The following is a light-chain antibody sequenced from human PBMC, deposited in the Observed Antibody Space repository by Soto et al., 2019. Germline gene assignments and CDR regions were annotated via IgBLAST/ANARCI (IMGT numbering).Light chain of an antibody. V-gene: IGKV1-33*01. CDR1: QDINKN. CDR3: QQYESLPLT. J-gene: IGKJ5*01. CDR2: DAS. Sequence: IQMTHSPSSLSSPVDYRVTITCQASQDINKNLIWYQQKPGKAPKLLIYDASDLETGVPSRFNGSGSGTGFTFTISSLQPEDFATYYCQQYESLPLTFGQGTLLEIK.